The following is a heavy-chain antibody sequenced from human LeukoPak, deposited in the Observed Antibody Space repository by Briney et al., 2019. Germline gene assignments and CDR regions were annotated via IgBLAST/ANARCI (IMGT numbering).Heavy chain of an antibody. CDR2: ITSSSSII. J-gene: IGHJ4*02. CDR3: AREGSGYAY. CDR1: GFSFSDYS. D-gene: IGHD3-3*01. Sequence: GGSLRLSCAASGFSFSDYSLNWVRQSPGRGLEWISYITSSSSIIYYADSVKGRFTISRDNAKNSVYLQMNSLRPEDTAIYYCAREGSGYAYWGQGTLVTVSS. V-gene: IGHV3-48*01.